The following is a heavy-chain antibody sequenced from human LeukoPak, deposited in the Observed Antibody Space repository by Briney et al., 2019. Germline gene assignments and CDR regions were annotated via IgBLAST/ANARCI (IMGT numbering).Heavy chain of an antibody. CDR2: FDPEDGET. Sequence: ASVKVSCKVSGYTLTELSMHWVRQAPGKGLEWMGGFDPEDGETIYAQKFQGRVTMTEYTSTDTAYMELSSLRSEDTAVYYCATSSLTEQTPTTSEYFQHWGQGTLVTVSS. CDR1: GYTLTELS. J-gene: IGHJ1*01. D-gene: IGHD1-14*01. V-gene: IGHV1-24*01. CDR3: ATSSLTEQTPTTSEYFQH.